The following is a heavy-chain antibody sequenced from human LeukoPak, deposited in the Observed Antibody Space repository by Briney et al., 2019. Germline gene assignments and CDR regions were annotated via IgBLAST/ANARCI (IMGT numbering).Heavy chain of an antibody. D-gene: IGHD3-3*01. V-gene: IGHV3-11*04. J-gene: IGHJ4*02. CDR2: ISSSGSTI. Sequence: GGSLRLXCAASGFTFSDYYMRWIRQAQGKGLEWVSYISSSGSTIYYADSVKGRFTISRDNAKNSLYLQMNSLRAEDTAVYYCARRITIFGVVIISYFDYWGQGTLVTVSS. CDR1: GFTFSDYY. CDR3: ARRITIFGVVIISYFDY.